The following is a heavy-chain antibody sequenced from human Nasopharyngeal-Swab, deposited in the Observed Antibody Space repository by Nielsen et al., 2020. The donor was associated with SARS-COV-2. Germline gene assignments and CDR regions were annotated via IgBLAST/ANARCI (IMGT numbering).Heavy chain of an antibody. Sequence: GGSLRLSCAASGFTFDDYAMYWVRQAPGKGLEWVSGIHWNSGRTGYEDSVKGRFTISRDNAKNSLYLQMDSLRTEDTAFYYCARGTADYSNPSFDYWGQGTLVTVSS. D-gene: IGHD4-11*01. CDR1: GFTFDDYA. CDR3: ARGTADYSNPSFDY. J-gene: IGHJ4*02. CDR2: IHWNSGRT. V-gene: IGHV3-9*01.